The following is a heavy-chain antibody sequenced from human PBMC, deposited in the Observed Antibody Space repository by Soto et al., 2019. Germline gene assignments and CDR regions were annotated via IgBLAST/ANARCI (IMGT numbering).Heavy chain of an antibody. Sequence: EVHLLGSGGDLVKPGGSLRLSCEVSGFTFNNFAMSWDRQSPGKGLEWVSTISSDGDLRHYAESVKGRFTISRDNSKSSLFLQMNSLRAEDTALYFCAKVRQRFLDILTGATNFDSWGQGTLVTVSS. CDR1: GFTFNNFA. V-gene: IGHV3-23*01. D-gene: IGHD3-9*01. CDR2: ISSDGDLR. CDR3: AKVRQRFLDILTGATNFDS. J-gene: IGHJ4*02.